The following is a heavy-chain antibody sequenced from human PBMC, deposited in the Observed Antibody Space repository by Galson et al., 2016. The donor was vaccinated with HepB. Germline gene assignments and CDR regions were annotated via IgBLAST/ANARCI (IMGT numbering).Heavy chain of an antibody. CDR3: ARDGEGYCSSNSCYNWFDS. CDR2: IIPIFDTT. V-gene: IGHV1-69*08. J-gene: IGHJ5*01. D-gene: IGHD2-2*01. Sequence: SVKVSCKASGDTFSTYTINWVRQAPGQGLEWMGRIIPIFDTTNYAQKFQDRVTITADKSTSTAYMELSSLRSEDTAVYYCARDGEGYCSSNSCYNWFDSWGQGTLVTVSS. CDR1: GDTFSTYT.